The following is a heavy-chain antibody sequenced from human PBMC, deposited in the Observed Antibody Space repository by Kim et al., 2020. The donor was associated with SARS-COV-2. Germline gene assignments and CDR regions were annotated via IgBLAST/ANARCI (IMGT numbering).Heavy chain of an antibody. CDR3: VYRGRGYRSFFDY. V-gene: IGHV4-34*01. CDR2: IDPSGTT. CDR1: GGSFSGYY. D-gene: IGHD5-18*01. J-gene: IGHJ4*02. Sequence: SETLSLTCAVSGGSFSGYYWSWVRQAPGKGLEWIGEIDPSGTTNYNPSLESRFAISGDTSQDQFFLRLSSLTAADTATYYCVYRGRGYRSFFDYWGQGTLVTVSS.